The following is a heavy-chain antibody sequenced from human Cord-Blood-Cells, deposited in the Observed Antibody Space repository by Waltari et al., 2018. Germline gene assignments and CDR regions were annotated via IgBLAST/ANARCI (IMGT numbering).Heavy chain of an antibody. CDR2: TYYRTKWYN. CDR3: ARDPKYSSSSYYYGMDV. J-gene: IGHJ6*02. Sequence: QVQLQQSGPGLVKPSQTLSLTCAISGDSVSSNSAAWNWIRQSPSRGLEWLGRTYYRTKWYNDNAVSVKSRITINPDPAKNQFSLQLNSVTPEDTAVYYCARDPKYSSSSYYYGMDVWGQGTTVTVSS. D-gene: IGHD6-6*01. CDR1: GDSVSSNSAA. V-gene: IGHV6-1*01.